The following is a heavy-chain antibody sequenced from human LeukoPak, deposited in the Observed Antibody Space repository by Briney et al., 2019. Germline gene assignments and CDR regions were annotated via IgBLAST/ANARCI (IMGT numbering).Heavy chain of an antibody. CDR3: ARLGRANPYNY. J-gene: IGHJ4*02. Sequence: SETLSLTCSVSDGSMGTYYWSWIRQPPGKGLEWIGEINHSGSTNYNPSLKSRVTISVDTSKNQFSLKLSSVTAADTAVYYCARLGRANPYNYWGQGTLVTVSS. V-gene: IGHV4-34*01. CDR2: INHSGST. CDR1: DGSMGTYY. D-gene: IGHD2-2*02.